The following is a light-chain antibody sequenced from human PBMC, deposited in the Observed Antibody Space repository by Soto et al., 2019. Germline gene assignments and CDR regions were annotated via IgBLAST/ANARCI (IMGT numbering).Light chain of an antibody. CDR1: HSLLHITGETF. CDR3: MQRTQLPPT. CDR2: EVS. V-gene: IGKV2-29*03. Sequence: DVVMTQAPLSLSGAPGQPASISCKSSHSLLHITGETFLFWYLQKPGQSPQLLIYEVSTRVSGVPDRFSGSGSGTDFTLEIRRVETDDVGIYYCMQRTQLPPTFGQGTRLEI. J-gene: IGKJ5*01.